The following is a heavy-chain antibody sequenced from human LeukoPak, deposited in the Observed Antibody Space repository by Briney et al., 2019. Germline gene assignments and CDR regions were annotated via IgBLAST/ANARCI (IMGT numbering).Heavy chain of an antibody. Sequence: GGSLRLSCKTSGFTFSRYAMNWFRQAPGKGLEWVSIAIGSGGTTKYADSVKGRFTVSKDISKNTLYLQMDSLRAEDTATYYCAKDRVSDGLYSIDYWGQGTVVIVSS. CDR1: GFTFSRYA. J-gene: IGHJ4*02. V-gene: IGHV3-23*01. D-gene: IGHD2-21*01. CDR2: AIGSGGTT. CDR3: AKDRVSDGLYSIDY.